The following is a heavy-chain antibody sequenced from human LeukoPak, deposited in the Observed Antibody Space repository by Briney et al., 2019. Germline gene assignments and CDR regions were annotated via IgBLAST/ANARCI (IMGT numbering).Heavy chain of an antibody. Sequence: GGSLRLSCAASGFTFSSYAMSWVRQAPGKGLEWVSAISGSGGSTYYADSVRGRFTISRDNSKNTLYLQMNSLRAEDTAVYYCAKDRVPTTVTRSKYFQHWGQGTLVTVSS. D-gene: IGHD4-17*01. V-gene: IGHV3-23*01. CDR2: ISGSGGST. J-gene: IGHJ1*01. CDR3: AKDRVPTTVTRSKYFQH. CDR1: GFTFSSYA.